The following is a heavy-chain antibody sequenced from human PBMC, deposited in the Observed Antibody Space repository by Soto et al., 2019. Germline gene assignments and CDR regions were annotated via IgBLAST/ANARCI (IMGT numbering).Heavy chain of an antibody. Sequence: GESLKISCKGSGYTFTNYWIGWVRQMTGKGPEWMGIIYPGDSYTKYNPSFQGQVTISADKSITTTYLQWSSLKASDTAIYYCAASIFYYGMDVWGQGTTVTVSS. J-gene: IGHJ6*02. CDR3: AASIFYYGMDV. V-gene: IGHV5-51*01. CDR2: IYPGDSYT. CDR1: GYTFTNYW.